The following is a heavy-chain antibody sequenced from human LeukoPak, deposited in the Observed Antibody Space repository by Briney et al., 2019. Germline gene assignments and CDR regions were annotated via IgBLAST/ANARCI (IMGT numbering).Heavy chain of an antibody. Sequence: ASVKVSCKASGYTFTGYYMHWVRQAPGQGLEWMGWINPNSGGTNYAQKFQGRVTMTRDTSISTAYMELSRLRSVDTAVYYCARDGVGYYDSSGYYYFQHWGQGTLVTVSS. CDR1: GYTFTGYY. CDR3: ARDGVGYYDSSGYYYFQH. CDR2: INPNSGGT. J-gene: IGHJ1*01. D-gene: IGHD3-22*01. V-gene: IGHV1-2*02.